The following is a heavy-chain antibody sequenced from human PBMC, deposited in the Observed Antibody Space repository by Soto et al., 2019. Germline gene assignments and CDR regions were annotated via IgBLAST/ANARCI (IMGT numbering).Heavy chain of an antibody. D-gene: IGHD3-3*01. Sequence: SETLSLTCTVSGGSISSYYWSWIRQPAGKGLEWIGRIYTSGSTNYNPSLKSRVTMSVDTSKNQFSLKLSSVTAADTAVYYCARDYDFWSGYASDYYYGTDVWGHGTTVTVS. CDR2: IYTSGST. J-gene: IGHJ6*02. CDR1: GGSISSYY. CDR3: ARDYDFWSGYASDYYYGTDV. V-gene: IGHV4-4*07.